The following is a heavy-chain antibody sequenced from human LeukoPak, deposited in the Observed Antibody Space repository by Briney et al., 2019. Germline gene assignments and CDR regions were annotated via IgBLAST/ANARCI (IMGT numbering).Heavy chain of an antibody. CDR3: ARHYCSGGSCYSVVDY. Sequence: GASLKISCKGSGYRFSSYWIGWVRQMPGKGLEWMGIIDPGDSDTRYSQGQVTISADRSISTAFLQWSSLKASDTAIYYCARHYCSGGSCYSVVDYWGQGTLVTVSS. D-gene: IGHD2-15*01. CDR1: GYRFSSYW. J-gene: IGHJ4*02. V-gene: IGHV5-51*01. CDR2: IDPGDSDT.